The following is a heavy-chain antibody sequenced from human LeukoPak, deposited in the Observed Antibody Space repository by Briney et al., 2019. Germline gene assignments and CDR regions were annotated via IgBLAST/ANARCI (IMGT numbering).Heavy chain of an antibody. V-gene: IGHV3-23*01. J-gene: IGHJ4*02. CDR2: ISGSGGST. D-gene: IGHD1-26*01. CDR3: RVDLVGATEGFDY. CDR1: GFTFSSYA. Sequence: GASLRLSCAASGFTFSSYAMSWVRQAPGKGLEWVSAISGSGGSTYYADSVKGRFTISRDNPKNTLYLQMNSLRAEDTVVYYCRVDLVGATEGFDYWGQGTLVTVSS.